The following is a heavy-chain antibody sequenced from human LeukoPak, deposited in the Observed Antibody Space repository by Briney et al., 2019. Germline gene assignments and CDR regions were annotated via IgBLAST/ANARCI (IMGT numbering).Heavy chain of an antibody. CDR1: RITFSNYN. CDR3: ARDLRQHTVVVTAIRPAFDI. V-gene: IGHV3-21*01. J-gene: IGHJ3*02. CDR2: ITSSSSYT. Sequence: GGSLRVSCAAPRITFSNYNMNWVRQAPGKGLEWISSITSSSSYTFYADSVKGRFTISRDNAKNSLYLQMNSLRGEDMGVYYCARDLRQHTVVVTAIRPAFDIWGQGTMVSVSS. D-gene: IGHD2-21*02.